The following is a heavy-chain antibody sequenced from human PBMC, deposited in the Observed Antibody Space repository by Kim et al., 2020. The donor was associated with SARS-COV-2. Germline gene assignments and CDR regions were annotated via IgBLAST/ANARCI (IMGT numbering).Heavy chain of an antibody. V-gene: IGHV3-23*01. CDR3: AKDKGSGSYSNGRPRGTPPHDAFDI. J-gene: IGHJ3*02. CDR2: ISGSGGST. Sequence: GGSLRLSCAASGFTFSSYAMSWVRQAPGKGLEWVSAISGSGGSTYYADSVKGRFTISRDNSKNTLYLQMNSLRAEDTAVYYCAKDKGSGSYSNGRPRGTPPHDAFDIWGQGTMVTVS. CDR1: GFTFSSYA. D-gene: IGHD3-10*01.